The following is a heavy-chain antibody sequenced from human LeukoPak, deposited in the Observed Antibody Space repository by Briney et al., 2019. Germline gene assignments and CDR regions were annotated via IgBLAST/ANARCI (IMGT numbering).Heavy chain of an antibody. CDR3: ARETNSAVPGLYYFDY. V-gene: IGHV1-2*06. CDR2: LIPYSGGT. J-gene: IGHJ4*02. CDR1: GYTFTGYY. D-gene: IGHD6-19*01. Sequence: ASVKVSCKASGYTFTGYYIHWVRQAPGQGLEWMGRLIPYSGGTNYAQKFQGRVTMTSDTSISTAYMELSNLRSDDTAVYYCARETNSAVPGLYYFDYWGQGTLVTVSS.